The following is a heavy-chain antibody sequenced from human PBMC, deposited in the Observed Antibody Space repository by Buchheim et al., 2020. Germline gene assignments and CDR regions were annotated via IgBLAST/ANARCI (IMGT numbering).Heavy chain of an antibody. J-gene: IGHJ6*02. CDR1: QLTFSTYA. V-gene: IGHV3-23*01. CDR2: ISASGDRT. CDR3: ARGGYYYGMDV. Sequence: EVLLLESGGGSVQPGGSLRLSCAASQLTFSTYAMIWVRQAPGKGLEWVSTISASGDRTFYAESVKGRFSISRDNSKNTVYLKMNSLRADDMAGYFCARGGYYYGMDVWGQETT.